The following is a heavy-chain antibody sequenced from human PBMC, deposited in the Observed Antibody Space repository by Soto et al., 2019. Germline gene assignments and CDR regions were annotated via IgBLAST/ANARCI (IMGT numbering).Heavy chain of an antibody. CDR2: ISTDNGNR. V-gene: IGHV1-18*01. CDR1: GYTFTSYG. J-gene: IGHJ4*02. Sequence: QGKLVQSGAEVKKPGASVKVSCKASGYTFTSYGISWVRQAPGQGLEGMGWISTDNGNRNYAQKVQGRLTMTTDTSTSTAYLELMSPRSDDTAVYYCSRTLDFVMVVDAHPLDCWGQGTLVTVSS. D-gene: IGHD2-15*01. CDR3: SRTLDFVMVVDAHPLDC.